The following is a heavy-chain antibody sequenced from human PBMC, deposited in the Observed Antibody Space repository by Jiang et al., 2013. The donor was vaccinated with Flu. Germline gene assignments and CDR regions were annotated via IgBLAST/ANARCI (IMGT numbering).Heavy chain of an antibody. CDR3: ARDMGSRGSNWFDP. D-gene: IGHD2-2*01. Sequence: GLVKPSETLSLTCTVSGGSVSGGSYYWSWIRQPPGKGLEWIGYISYTGNTNYNPSLKSRVTISVDTSKNQFSLRLTSVTAADTAVYFCARDMGSRGSNWFDPWGQG. CDR2: ISYTGNT. V-gene: IGHV4-61*01. CDR1: GGSVSGGSYY. J-gene: IGHJ5*02.